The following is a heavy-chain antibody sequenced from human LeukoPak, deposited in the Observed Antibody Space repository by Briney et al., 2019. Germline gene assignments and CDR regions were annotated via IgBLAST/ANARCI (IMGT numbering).Heavy chain of an antibody. CDR3: ARDIRTYVDTPMVIDY. V-gene: IGHV3-48*03. J-gene: IGHJ4*02. CDR1: GFTFSSYE. CDR2: ISSSGSTI. Sequence: PGGSLRLSCAASGFTFSSYEMNWVRQAPGKGLDWVSYISSSGSTIYYADSVEGRFTISRDNAKNSLYLQMNSLRAEDTAVYYCARDIRTYVDTPMVIDYWGQGTLVTVSS. D-gene: IGHD5-18*01.